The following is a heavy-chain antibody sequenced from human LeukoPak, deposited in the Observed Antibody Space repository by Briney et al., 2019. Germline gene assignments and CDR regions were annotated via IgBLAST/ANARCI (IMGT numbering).Heavy chain of an antibody. CDR1: GYNFTIYW. CDR3: AIFDFLFGEIDNWFDP. V-gene: IGHV5-51*01. J-gene: IGHJ5*02. CDR2: IYPGDSDT. Sequence: GESLKISCKGSGYNFTIYWIGWVRQMPGKGLEWMGIIYPGDSDTRYSPSFQGQVTISADKSISTPYLQWSSLKASDTAMYYCAIFDFLFGEIDNWFDPWGQGTQVTVSS. D-gene: IGHD3-16*01.